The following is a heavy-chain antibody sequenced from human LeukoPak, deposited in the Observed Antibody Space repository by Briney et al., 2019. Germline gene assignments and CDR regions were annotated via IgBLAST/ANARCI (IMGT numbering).Heavy chain of an antibody. V-gene: IGHV3-7*01. Sequence: PGGSLRLSCAASGFTFNNYWMSWVRQAPGKGLEWLANIKRDGSDKYYVGSVEGRFTISRDNAKNSLYLQMNSLRAEDTAVYYCASDAGRSGWITDYWGQGTLVTVSS. J-gene: IGHJ4*02. CDR2: IKRDGSDK. D-gene: IGHD6-19*01. CDR3: ASDAGRSGWITDY. CDR1: GFTFNNYW.